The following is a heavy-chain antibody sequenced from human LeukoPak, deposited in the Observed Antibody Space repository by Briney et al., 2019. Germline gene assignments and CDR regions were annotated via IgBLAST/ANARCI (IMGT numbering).Heavy chain of an antibody. J-gene: IGHJ4*02. CDR2: INHSGST. D-gene: IGHD6-6*01. Sequence: PSETLSLTCAVYGGSFCGYYWSWIRQPPGKGLEWIGEINHSGSTNYNPSLKSRVTISVDTSKNQFSLKLSSVTAADTAVYYCARGLGIAAPRYWGQGTLVTVSS. CDR1: GGSFCGYY. CDR3: ARGLGIAAPRY. V-gene: IGHV4-34*01.